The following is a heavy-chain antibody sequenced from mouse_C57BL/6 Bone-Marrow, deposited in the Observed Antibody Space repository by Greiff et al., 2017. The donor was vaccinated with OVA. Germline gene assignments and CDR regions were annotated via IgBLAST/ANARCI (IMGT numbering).Heavy chain of an antibody. J-gene: IGHJ4*01. CDR1: GFNIKDYY. V-gene: IGHV14-1*01. CDR3: TAWNIDDYDGTPYYCAMDY. D-gene: IGHD2-4*01. Sequence: VQLQQSGAELVRPGASVKLSCTASGFNIKDYYMHWVKQRPEQGLEWIGRIDPEDGDTEYAPKFQGKATMTADTSSNTAYLQLSSLTSEDTAVYYCTAWNIDDYDGTPYYCAMDYWGQGTSVTVSS. CDR2: IDPEDGDT.